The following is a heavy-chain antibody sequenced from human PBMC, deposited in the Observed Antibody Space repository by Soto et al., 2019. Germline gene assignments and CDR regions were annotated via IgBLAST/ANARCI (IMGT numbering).Heavy chain of an antibody. CDR1: GFRFDEYA. CDR3: AKMRRRDDQGMDD. Sequence: VHLVESGGGLVQPGGSLSLSCAASGFRFDEYALHWVRQAPGKGLEWVSGITWNSGRAAYADSVKGRFTISSDNAKNPLDLQRNRLRPEDTAVNVCAKMRRRDDQGMDDWGRGTLVTVSS. CDR2: ITWNSGRA. V-gene: IGHV3-9*01. D-gene: IGHD1-1*01. J-gene: IGHJ4*02.